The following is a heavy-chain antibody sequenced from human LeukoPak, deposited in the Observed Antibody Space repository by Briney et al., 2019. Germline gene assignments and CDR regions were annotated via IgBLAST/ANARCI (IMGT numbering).Heavy chain of an antibody. CDR2: TYYRSKWYN. CDR3: AREGSYSSGWYWDYGMDV. J-gene: IGHJ6*02. V-gene: IGHV6-1*01. D-gene: IGHD6-19*01. CDR1: GDSVSSNSAA. Sequence: SQTLSLTFAISGDSVSSNSAAWNWIRQSPSRGLEWLGRTYYRSKWYNDYAVSVKSRITITPDTSKNQFSLQLNSVTPEDTAVYYCAREGSYSSGWYWDYGMDVWGQGTTVTVSS.